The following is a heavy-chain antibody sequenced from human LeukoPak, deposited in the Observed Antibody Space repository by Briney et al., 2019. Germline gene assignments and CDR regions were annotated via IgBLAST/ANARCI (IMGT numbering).Heavy chain of an antibody. J-gene: IGHJ4*02. V-gene: IGHV4-34*01. D-gene: IGHD6-13*01. CDR2: INHSGST. CDR3: ARLGLLRGSSSAIDY. Sequence: SETLSLTCAVYGGSFSGYYWSWIRQPPGKGLEWIGEINHSGSTNYNPSLKSRVTISVDTSKNQFSLKLSSMTAADTAVYYCARLGLLRGSSSAIDYWGQGTLVTVSS. CDR1: GGSFSGYY.